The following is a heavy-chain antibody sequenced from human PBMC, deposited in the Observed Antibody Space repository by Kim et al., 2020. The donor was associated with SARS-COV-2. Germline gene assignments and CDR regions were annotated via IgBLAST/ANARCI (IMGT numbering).Heavy chain of an antibody. D-gene: IGHD3-9*01. Sequence: DSVKGRFTISRYNAKNSLYLQMNSLRAEDTALYYCAKDYHYDILTGYRDYWGQGTLVTVSS. V-gene: IGHV3-9*01. CDR3: AKDYHYDILTGYRDY. J-gene: IGHJ4*02.